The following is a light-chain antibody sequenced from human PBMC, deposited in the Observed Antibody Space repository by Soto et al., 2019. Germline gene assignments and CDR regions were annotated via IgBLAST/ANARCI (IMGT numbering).Light chain of an antibody. CDR2: KAS. CDR3: QQYNSYSPWT. CDR1: QTISSW. Sequence: FQMTQSPSTLSASVGDRVTITCRASQTISSWLAWYQQKPGKAPKLLIYKASSLEGGVPSRFSGSGSGTEFTLTISSLQPDDFATYYCQQYNSYSPWTFGQGTKVDIK. V-gene: IGKV1-5*03. J-gene: IGKJ1*01.